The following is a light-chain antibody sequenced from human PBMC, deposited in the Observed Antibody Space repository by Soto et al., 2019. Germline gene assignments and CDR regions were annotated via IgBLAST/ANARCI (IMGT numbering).Light chain of an antibody. CDR3: QQYSRSPYA. V-gene: IGKV3-20*01. CDR2: AAS. CDR1: QSVSGNY. J-gene: IGKJ1*01. Sequence: EVVLTQFPVTLSLSPGEEATLSCRASQSVSGNYLAWYQHQPGRPPRMLINAASDRVPGIPDRFVGSGSGTDFTLNITRLEPEDFAVYYCQQYSRSPYAFGPGTKLAVK.